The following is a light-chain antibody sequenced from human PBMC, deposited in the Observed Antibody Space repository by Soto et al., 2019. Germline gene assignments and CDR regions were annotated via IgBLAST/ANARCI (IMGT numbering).Light chain of an antibody. CDR2: GAS. J-gene: IGKJ4*01. V-gene: IGKV1-27*01. CDR1: QGISNY. CDR3: QKYDSAPFT. Sequence: DIQMTQSPSSLSASVVDRVTITCLASQGISNYLAWYQQKPGKVPKLLIYGASTLQSGVPSRFSGSGSGTDITLTISSLQPEDVATFYCQKYDSAPFTFGGGTKVDIK.